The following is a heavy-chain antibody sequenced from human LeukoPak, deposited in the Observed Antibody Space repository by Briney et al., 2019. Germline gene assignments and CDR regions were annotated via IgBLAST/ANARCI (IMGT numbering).Heavy chain of an antibody. J-gene: IGHJ5*02. CDR2: IYYSGST. CDR1: GGSISSYY. V-gene: IGHV4-59*12. D-gene: IGHD3-16*02. CDR3: ARGLGFWGSYRYFQGASRNNWFDP. Sequence: SETLSLTCTVSGGSISSYYWSWIRQPPGKGLEWIGYIYYSGSTNYNPSLKSRVTISVDTSKNQFSLKLSSVTAADTAVYYCARGLGFWGSYRYFQGASRNNWFDPWGQGTLVTVSS.